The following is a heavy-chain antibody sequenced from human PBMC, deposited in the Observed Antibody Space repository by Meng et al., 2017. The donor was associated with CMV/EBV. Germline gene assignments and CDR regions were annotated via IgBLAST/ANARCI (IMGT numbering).Heavy chain of an antibody. CDR1: GYTFTGYY. Sequence: GESLKISCKASGYTFTGYYMHWVRQAPGQGLEWMGWINPNSGGTNYAQKFQGRVTMTRDTSISTAYMELSRLRSDDTAVYYCARGYCSSTSCRTGVWFDPWGQGTLVTVSS. CDR3: ARGYCSSTSCRTGVWFDP. V-gene: IGHV1-2*02. J-gene: IGHJ5*02. CDR2: INPNSGGT. D-gene: IGHD2-2*01.